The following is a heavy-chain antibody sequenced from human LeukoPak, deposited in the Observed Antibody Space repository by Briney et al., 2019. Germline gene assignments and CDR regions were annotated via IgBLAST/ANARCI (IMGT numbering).Heavy chain of an antibody. Sequence: PGGSLRLSCAASGFTFSGYGMHWVRQAPGKGLEWVAVISYDGSNKYYADSVKGRFTISRDNSKNTLYLQMNSLRAEDTAVYYCAREVHLTYYYYYYYMDVWGKGTTVTVSS. D-gene: IGHD1-1*01. CDR2: ISYDGSNK. CDR3: AREVHLTYYYYYYYMDV. V-gene: IGHV3-30*06. CDR1: GFTFSGYG. J-gene: IGHJ6*03.